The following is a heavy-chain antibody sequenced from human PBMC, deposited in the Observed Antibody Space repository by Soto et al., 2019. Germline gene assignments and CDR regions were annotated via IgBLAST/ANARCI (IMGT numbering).Heavy chain of an antibody. CDR3: ARVGSMTTVTNYYYYGMGV. CDR2: TYYRSKWYN. V-gene: IGHV6-1*01. CDR1: GDSVSSNRAA. Sequence: SQTLSLTCDISGDSVSSNRAAWNWIRQSPSRGLEWLGRTYYRSKWYNDYAVSVKSRITINPDTSKNQFSLQLNSVTPEDTAVYYCARVGSMTTVTNYYYYGMGVWGQGTTVTSP. J-gene: IGHJ6*02. D-gene: IGHD4-17*01.